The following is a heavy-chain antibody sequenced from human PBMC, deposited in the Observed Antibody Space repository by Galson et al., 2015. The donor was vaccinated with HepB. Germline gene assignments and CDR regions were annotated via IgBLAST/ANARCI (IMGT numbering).Heavy chain of an antibody. J-gene: IGHJ4*02. V-gene: IGHV3-15*01. CDR1: GLPFSNAW. Sequence: SLRLSCAASGLPFSNAWMNWVRQAPGKGLEWVGRIKSKAHGGTRDYAAPEKGRFTVSRDDSKNTLYLQMNSVTTEDTAVYYCATGEDGHSHWGQGTLVTVSS. CDR2: IKSKAHGGTR. CDR3: ATGEDGHSH. D-gene: IGHD5-24*01.